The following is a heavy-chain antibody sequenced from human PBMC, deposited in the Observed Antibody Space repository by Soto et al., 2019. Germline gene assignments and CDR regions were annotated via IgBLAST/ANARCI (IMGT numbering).Heavy chain of an antibody. CDR2: INHSGGST. CDR1: GYTFTSYY. CDR3: ARDPTPPYYDFCSGYYRYYYYCMVF. Sequence: TSVKVSCKASGYTFTSYYMHWVRQAPGQGLEWMGIINHSGGSTSYAQKFQSRVTMTRDTSTSTVYMELRSLRSDDTDVYYCARDPTPPYYDFCSGYYRYYYYCMVFLGQAPTVSV. V-gene: IGHV1-46*01. J-gene: IGHJ6*02. D-gene: IGHD3-3*01.